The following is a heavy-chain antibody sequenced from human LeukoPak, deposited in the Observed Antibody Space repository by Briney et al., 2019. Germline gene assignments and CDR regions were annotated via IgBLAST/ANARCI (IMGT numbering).Heavy chain of an antibody. CDR2: IYYSGST. Sequence: PSETLSLTCTVSGGSISSYYWSWIRQPPGKGLEWIGYIYYSGSTNYNPSLKSRVTISVDTSKNQFSLKLSSVTAADTAVYYCARDLHSSGYQGHGWFDPWGQGTLVTVSS. D-gene: IGHD3-22*01. CDR1: GGSISSYY. J-gene: IGHJ5*02. CDR3: ARDLHSSGYQGHGWFDP. V-gene: IGHV4-59*01.